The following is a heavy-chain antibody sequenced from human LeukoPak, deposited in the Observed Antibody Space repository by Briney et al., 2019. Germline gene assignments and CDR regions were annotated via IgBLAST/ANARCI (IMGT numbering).Heavy chain of an antibody. CDR3: ARAPPRVVPAATPDDY. Sequence: ASVKVSCKASGYTFTGYYMHWVRQAPGQGLEWMGIINPSGGSTSYAQKFQGRVTMTRDTSTSTVYMELSSLRSEDTAVYYCARAPPRVVPAATPDDYWGQGTLVTVSS. V-gene: IGHV1-46*01. CDR2: INPSGGST. CDR1: GYTFTGYY. J-gene: IGHJ4*02. D-gene: IGHD2-2*01.